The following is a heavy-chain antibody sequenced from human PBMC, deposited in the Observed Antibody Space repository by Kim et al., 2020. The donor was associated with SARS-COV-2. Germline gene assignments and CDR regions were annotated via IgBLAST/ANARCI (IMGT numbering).Heavy chain of an antibody. CDR2: IYYSGST. CDR1: GGSISSGGYY. V-gene: IGHV4-31*03. D-gene: IGHD6-19*01. CDR3: ARDRSIAVAVGWFDP. Sequence: SETLSLTCTVSGGSISSGGYYWSWIRQHPGKGLEWIGYIYYSGSTYYNPSLKSRVTISVDTSKNQFSLKLSSVTAADTAVYYCARDRSIAVAVGWFDPWGQGTLVTVSS. J-gene: IGHJ5*02.